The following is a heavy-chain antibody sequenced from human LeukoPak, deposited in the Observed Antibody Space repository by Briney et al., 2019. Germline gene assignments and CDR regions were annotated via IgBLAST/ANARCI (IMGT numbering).Heavy chain of an antibody. Sequence: GGTLRLSCAASGFTFSSYGMSWVRQAPGKGLEWVSGIRGSGDITFYADSVKGRFTISRDNGKNALYLQMKSLRAEDTAVYYCARNEDYSDSTGYYSTFYLDSWGQGTPVTISS. CDR3: ARNEDYSDSTGYYSTFYLDS. V-gene: IGHV3-23*01. CDR1: GFTFSSYG. D-gene: IGHD3-22*01. J-gene: IGHJ4*02. CDR2: IRGSGDIT.